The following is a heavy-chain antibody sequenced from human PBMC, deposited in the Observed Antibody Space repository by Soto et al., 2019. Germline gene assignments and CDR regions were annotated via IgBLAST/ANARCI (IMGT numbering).Heavy chain of an antibody. J-gene: IGHJ5*02. CDR2: ISYDSTKT. CDR1: GFTFNSYG. CDR3: ATGGP. Sequence: QVQLVESGGGVVQPGRSLRLSCAASGFTFNSYGMHWVRQGPGNGLEWVAFISYDSTKTYYADSVKGRFTISRDNAKNSLYLQMNSLTVEDTGIYYCATGGPWGQGALVTVSS. V-gene: IGHV3-30*03.